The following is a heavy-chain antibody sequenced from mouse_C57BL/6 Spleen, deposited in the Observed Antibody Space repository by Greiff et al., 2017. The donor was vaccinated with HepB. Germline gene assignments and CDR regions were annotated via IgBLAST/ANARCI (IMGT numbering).Heavy chain of an antibody. D-gene: IGHD1-1*01. Sequence: VQLQQSGPELVKPGASVKISCKASGYSFTGYYMNWVKQSPEKSLEWIGEINPSTGGTTYNQKFKAKATLTVDKSSSTAYMQLKSLTSEDSAVYYCAGYYYGSSYWYFDVWGTGTTVTVSS. CDR3: AGYYYGSSYWYFDV. CDR1: GYSFTGYY. CDR2: INPSTGGT. J-gene: IGHJ1*03. V-gene: IGHV1-42*01.